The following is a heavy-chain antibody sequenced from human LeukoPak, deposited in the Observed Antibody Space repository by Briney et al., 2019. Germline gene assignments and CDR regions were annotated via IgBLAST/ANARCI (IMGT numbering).Heavy chain of an antibody. CDR2: IYYSGST. CDR1: GGSISSGDYY. V-gene: IGHV4-30-4*08. D-gene: IGHD2-21*01. CDR3: ARVGKYCGGDCYSVKY. Sequence: PPETLSLTCTVSGGSISSGDYYWSWIRQPPGKGLEWIGYIYYSGSTYYNPSLKSRVTISVDTSKNQFSLKLSSVTAADTAVYYCARVGKYCGGDCYSVKYWGQGILVTVSS. J-gene: IGHJ4*02.